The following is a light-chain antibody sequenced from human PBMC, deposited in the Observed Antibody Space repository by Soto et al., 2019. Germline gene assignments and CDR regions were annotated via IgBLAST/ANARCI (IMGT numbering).Light chain of an antibody. J-gene: IGLJ2*01. CDR1: GSDVGGYNY. Sequence: QSVLTQPPSASGSPGQSVTISCTGTGSDVGGYNYVSWYQQHPGKAPKLVIFDVSRRPSGVLDRFSGSKSGNTASLTVSGLQAEDEADYYCGSFAASNNLLFGRGTKLTVL. CDR2: DVS. V-gene: IGLV2-8*01. CDR3: GSFAASNNLL.